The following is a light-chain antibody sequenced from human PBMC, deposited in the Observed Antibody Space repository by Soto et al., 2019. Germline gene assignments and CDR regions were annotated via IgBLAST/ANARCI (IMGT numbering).Light chain of an antibody. CDR1: QSISSW. Sequence: MTQSPSTLSASVGDRVTITCRASQSISSWLAWYQQKPGKAPKLLIYKASSLESGVPSRFSGSGSGTEFTLTISSLQPDDFATYYCHQYNSYSPLTFGGGTKVDIK. CDR3: HQYNSYSPLT. CDR2: KAS. J-gene: IGKJ4*01. V-gene: IGKV1-5*03.